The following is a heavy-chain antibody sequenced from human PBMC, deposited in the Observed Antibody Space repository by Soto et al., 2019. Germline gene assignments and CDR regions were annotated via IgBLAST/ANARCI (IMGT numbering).Heavy chain of an antibody. V-gene: IGHV4-59*08. CDR1: GGSISGYY. CDR2: IYNTGST. CDR3: ASLNFDILTGYYAFDL. J-gene: IGHJ3*01. Sequence: PSETLSLTCTVSGGSISGYYWSWIRQPPGKGLEWIGYIYNTGSTVYNPSFKSRVTISVDTSKNQFSLKLSSVTAADTAIYYCASLNFDILTGYYAFDLWGQGTMVTVSS. D-gene: IGHD3-9*01.